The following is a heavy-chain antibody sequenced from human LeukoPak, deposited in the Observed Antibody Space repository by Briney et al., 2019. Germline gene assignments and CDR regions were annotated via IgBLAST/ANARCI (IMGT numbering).Heavy chain of an antibody. CDR1: GGSISSSSYY. CDR3: VRDGDAAYVWGSYRYGWFDT. J-gene: IGHJ5*02. Sequence: SETLSLTCTVSGGSISSSSYYWGWIRQPPGKGLEWIGSIYYSGSTYYNPSLKSRVTISVDTSKDQLSLKLSSVTAADTAVYYCVRDGDAAYVWGSYRYGWFDTWGQGTLVTVSS. D-gene: IGHD3-16*02. V-gene: IGHV4-39*02. CDR2: IYYSGST.